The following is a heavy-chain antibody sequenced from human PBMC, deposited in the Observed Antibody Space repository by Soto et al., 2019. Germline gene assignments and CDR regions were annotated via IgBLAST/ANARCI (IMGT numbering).Heavy chain of an antibody. V-gene: IGHV1-69*13. CDR2: IVPMNGSP. CDR3: SFAPNWTYQRTRY. J-gene: IGHJ4*02. CDR1: GGMFYSSA. Sequence: SLKVSCKASGGMFYSSAINWVRQAPGQGLEWMGGIVPMNGSPKYAQEFLGRVTISADASATTAYMDLSGLKSEDTAVYYCSFAPNWTYQRTRYWGRGTHVTVSS. D-gene: IGHD2-2*01.